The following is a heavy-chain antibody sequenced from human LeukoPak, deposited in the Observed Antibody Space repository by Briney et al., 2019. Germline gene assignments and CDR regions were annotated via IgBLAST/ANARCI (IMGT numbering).Heavy chain of an antibody. D-gene: IGHD2-15*01. CDR1: GGTFSSYA. CDR3: ARGSPQWSIRTTFDY. Sequence: SVKVSCKASGGTFSSYAISWVRRAPGQGLEWMGGIIPIFGTANYAQKFQGRVTITTDESTSTAYMELSSLRSEDTAVYYCARGSPQWSIRTTFDYWGQGTLVTVSS. CDR2: IIPIFGTA. V-gene: IGHV1-69*05. J-gene: IGHJ4*02.